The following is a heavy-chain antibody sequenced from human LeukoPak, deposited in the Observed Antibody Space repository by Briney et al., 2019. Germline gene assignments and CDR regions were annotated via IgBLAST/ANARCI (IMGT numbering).Heavy chain of an antibody. CDR2: ISSSGSTI. V-gene: IGHV3-48*03. CDR3: ARDALSGYGYRTYYFDY. CDR1: GFTFSSYE. D-gene: IGHD5-12*01. J-gene: IGHJ4*02. Sequence: PGGSLRLSCAASGFTFSSYEMNWVRQAPGKGLEWVSYISSSGSTIYYADSVKGRFTISRDNAKNSLYLQMNSLRAEDTAVYYCARDALSGYGYRTYYFDYWGQGTLVTVSS.